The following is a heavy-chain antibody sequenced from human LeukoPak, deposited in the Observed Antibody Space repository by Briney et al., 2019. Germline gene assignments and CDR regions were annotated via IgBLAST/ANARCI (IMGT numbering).Heavy chain of an antibody. V-gene: IGHV3-30*04. J-gene: IGHJ3*02. CDR1: GLTFSSYA. D-gene: IGHD6-19*01. Sequence: PGRSLRPSCAAPGLTFSSYAMDWVRQAPGKGLAWVTSISYDGTNKYYADSVKGRFTISRDDSTNTLYLQMNSLRSDDSAVYYCATSVSVAENAFDIWGQGTMVTVSS. CDR3: ATSVSVAENAFDI. CDR2: ISYDGTNK.